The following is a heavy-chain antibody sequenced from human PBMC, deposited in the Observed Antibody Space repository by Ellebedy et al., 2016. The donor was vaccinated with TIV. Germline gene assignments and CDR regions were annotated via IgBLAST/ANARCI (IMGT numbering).Heavy chain of an antibody. CDR3: ARVGTAMVMNWFDP. J-gene: IGHJ5*02. Sequence: SETLSLXXAVSGGSISSSNWWSWVRQPPGKGLEWTGDIYHSGSTNYNPSLKSRVTISVDKSKNQFSLKLSSVTAANTAVYYCARVGTAMVMNWFDPWGQGTLVTVSS. D-gene: IGHD5-18*01. CDR1: GGSISSSNW. CDR2: IYHSGST. V-gene: IGHV4-4*02.